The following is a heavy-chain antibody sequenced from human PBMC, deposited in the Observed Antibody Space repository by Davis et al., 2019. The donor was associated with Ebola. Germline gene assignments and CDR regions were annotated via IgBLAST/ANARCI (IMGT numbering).Heavy chain of an antibody. D-gene: IGHD3-3*01. J-gene: IGHJ5*02. CDR2: IYYSGST. Sequence: SETLSLTCTVSGGSIISSSSYWGWIRQPPGKGLEWIGSIYYSGSTYYNPSLKSRVTISVDTSKNQFSLKLSSVTAADTAVYYCARGRLGITIFGVVTNNWFDPWGQGTLVTVSS. V-gene: IGHV4-39*01. CDR3: ARGRLGITIFGVVTNNWFDP. CDR1: GGSIISSSSY.